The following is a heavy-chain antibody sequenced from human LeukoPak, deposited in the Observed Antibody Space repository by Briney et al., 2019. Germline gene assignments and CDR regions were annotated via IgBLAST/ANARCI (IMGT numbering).Heavy chain of an antibody. J-gene: IGHJ4*02. D-gene: IGHD2-15*01. CDR1: GFTFSSHA. V-gene: IGHV3-23*01. CDR3: AKDLLSGSGSSCYDY. Sequence: GGSLRLSCAASGFTFSSHALSWVRQAPGKGLEWVSSLSGSGYNTYYADSVKGRFTISRDNSKNTLYLQMNSLRAEDAAIYYCAKDLLSGSGSSCYDYWGQGTLVTVSS. CDR2: LSGSGYNT.